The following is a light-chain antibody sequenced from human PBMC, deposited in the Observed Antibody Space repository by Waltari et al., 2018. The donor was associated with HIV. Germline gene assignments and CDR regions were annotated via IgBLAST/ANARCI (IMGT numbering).Light chain of an antibody. CDR1: QTIASN. Sequence: EIVMTQSPATLSVSPGDRVTLSCRASQTIASNLAWYQHKPGQAPRLLIFGASTRATGIAARFSGSASGTEFTLTISRLQSEDFAVYYCQQYYKWPLTFGQGTRLEIK. V-gene: IGKV3D-15*01. J-gene: IGKJ5*01. CDR2: GAS. CDR3: QQYYKWPLT.